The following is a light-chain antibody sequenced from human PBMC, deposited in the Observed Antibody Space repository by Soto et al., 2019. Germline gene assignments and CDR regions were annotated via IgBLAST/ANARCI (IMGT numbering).Light chain of an antibody. CDR3: QSFDSSRIGLL. Sequence: QPVLTQPPSVTGAPGQRVTISCTGSHSDIGAGYGVHWYQQFPHSAPKLLIYDTTNRPSGVPDRFSGSRSGTSASLAITGIQAEDEADYYCQSFDSSRIGLLFGGGTKLTVL. J-gene: IGLJ2*01. CDR1: HSDIGAGYG. V-gene: IGLV1-40*01. CDR2: DTT.